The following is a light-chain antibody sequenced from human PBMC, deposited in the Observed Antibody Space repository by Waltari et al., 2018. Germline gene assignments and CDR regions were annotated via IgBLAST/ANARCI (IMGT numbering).Light chain of an antibody. CDR3: QQYNNWPPYT. CDR2: DAS. J-gene: IGKJ2*01. V-gene: IGKV3-15*01. CDR1: QSVSSN. Sequence: EIVMTQSPATLSVSPGVRATLSCRASQSVSSNVAWYQQKPGQPLRLLIFDASRRATGIPARFSGSGSGTEFTLTISSLQSEDFAVYYCQQYNNWPPYTFGQGTKVEIK.